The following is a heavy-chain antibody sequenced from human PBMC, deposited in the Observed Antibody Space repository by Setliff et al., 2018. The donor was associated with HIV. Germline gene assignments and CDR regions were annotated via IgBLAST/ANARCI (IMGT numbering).Heavy chain of an antibody. CDR3: ARPIRAAAGNDAFHV. Sequence: ASVKVSCKTSGGTFSSYAISWVRQAPGQGLEWMGGIIPMFDAPNYAQKFQGRVTITADESTSTAYTELSSLRSEDSAVYFCARPIRAAAGNDAFHVWGQGTMVTFSS. CDR2: IIPMFDAP. V-gene: IGHV1-69*13. J-gene: IGHJ3*01. D-gene: IGHD6-13*01. CDR1: GGTFSSYA.